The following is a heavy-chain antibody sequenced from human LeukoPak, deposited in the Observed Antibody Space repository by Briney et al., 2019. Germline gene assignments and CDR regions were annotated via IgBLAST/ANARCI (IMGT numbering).Heavy chain of an antibody. Sequence: SETLSLTCTVSGGSISSSSYYWGWIRQPPGKGLEWIGSIYYSGSTYYNPSLKSRVTISVDTSKNQFSLKLSSVTAADTAVYYCARVYSSGWPPRGQGTLVTVSS. CDR1: GGSISSSSYY. CDR2: IYYSGST. CDR3: ARVYSSGWPP. V-gene: IGHV4-39*07. D-gene: IGHD6-19*01. J-gene: IGHJ4*02.